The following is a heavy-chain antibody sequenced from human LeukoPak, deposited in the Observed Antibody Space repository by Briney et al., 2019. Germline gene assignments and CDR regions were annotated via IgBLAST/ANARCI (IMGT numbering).Heavy chain of an antibody. CDR1: GESLNYYY. Sequence: SETLSLTCAVYGESLNYYYWSWIRQSPEKGLEWIGEVFGGKTTNYNPSLKSRVTISAVTSSNQFSLNLKSVTAADTAVYYCASGAWATRLHSWAQGTLVIVSS. J-gene: IGHJ4*02. V-gene: IGHV4-34*12. D-gene: IGHD5-24*01. CDR2: VFGGKTT. CDR3: ASGAWATRLHS.